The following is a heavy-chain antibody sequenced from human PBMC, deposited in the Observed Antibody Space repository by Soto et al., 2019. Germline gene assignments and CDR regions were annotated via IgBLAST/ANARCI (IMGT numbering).Heavy chain of an antibody. CDR2: ISYDGSNK. CDR1: GFTFSSYA. D-gene: IGHD3-3*01. Sequence: QVQLVESGGGVVQPGRSLRLSCAASGFTFSSYAMHWVRQAPGKGLEWVAVISYDGSNKYYGDSVKGRFTISRDNSKNSVYLQMNSLRAEDTAVYYCARVGPGFSYYYQGMDVWGQGTTVTVSS. J-gene: IGHJ6*02. V-gene: IGHV3-30-3*01. CDR3: ARVGPGFSYYYQGMDV.